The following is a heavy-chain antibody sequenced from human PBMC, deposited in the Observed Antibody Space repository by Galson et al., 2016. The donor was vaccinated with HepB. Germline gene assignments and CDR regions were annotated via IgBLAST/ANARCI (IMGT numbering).Heavy chain of an antibody. CDR3: ARPINMAFDY. J-gene: IGHJ4*02. D-gene: IGHD5-24*01. Sequence: ETLSLTCTVSGGSISSGSYFWSWVRQPPGKGLEWIGSIYYRWNTSHNPSLNSSVTISVDTSKNQFSLRLCPVTAADPAVYYCARPINMAFDYCGQGYLVTCSS. V-gene: IGHV4-39*01. CDR2: IYYRWNT. CDR1: GGSISSGSYF.